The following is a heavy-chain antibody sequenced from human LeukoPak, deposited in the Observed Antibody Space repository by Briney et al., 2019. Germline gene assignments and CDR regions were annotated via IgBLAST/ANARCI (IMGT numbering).Heavy chain of an antibody. V-gene: IGHV4-59*11. D-gene: IGHD6-13*01. Sequence: SETLSLTCTVSGGYISSHYWSWIRQPPGKGLEWIGHIYYSGSTNYNPSLKSRVTISVDTSKNQFSLKLSSVTAADTAVYYCARGGEQQLVRFYYYYYMDVWGKGTTVTVSS. CDR1: GGYISSHY. CDR2: IYYSGST. J-gene: IGHJ6*03. CDR3: ARGGEQQLVRFYYYYYMDV.